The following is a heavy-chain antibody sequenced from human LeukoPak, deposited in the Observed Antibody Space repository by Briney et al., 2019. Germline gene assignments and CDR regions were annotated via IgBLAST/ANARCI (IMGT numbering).Heavy chain of an antibody. CDR3: ARGIEYSSRYFDL. CDR1: GFTFSSYS. V-gene: IGHV3-21*01. CDR2: ISSSSSYI. Sequence: PGGSLRLSCAASGFTFSSYSMNWVRQAPGKGLEWISSISSSSSYIYYADSVKGRFTISRDNAKNSLYLQMNSLRAEDTAVYYCARGIEYSSRYFDLWGRGTLVTVSS. D-gene: IGHD5-18*01. J-gene: IGHJ2*01.